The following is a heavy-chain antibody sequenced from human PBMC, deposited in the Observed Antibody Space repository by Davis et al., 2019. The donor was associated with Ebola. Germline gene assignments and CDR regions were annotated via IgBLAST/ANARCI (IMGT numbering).Heavy chain of an antibody. CDR3: ARDSRIAVAGTYFDY. CDR2: IIPILGIA. Sequence: AASVKVSCKASGGTFSSYAISWVRQAPGQGLEWMGRIIPILGIANYAQKLQGRVTMTTDTSTSTAYMELRSLRSEDTAVYYCARDSRIAVAGTYFDYWGQGTLVTVSS. D-gene: IGHD6-19*01. CDR1: GGTFSSYA. V-gene: IGHV1-69*04. J-gene: IGHJ4*02.